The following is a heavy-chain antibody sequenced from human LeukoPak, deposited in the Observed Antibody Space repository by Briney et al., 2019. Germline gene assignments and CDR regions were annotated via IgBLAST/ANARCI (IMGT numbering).Heavy chain of an antibody. CDR1: GFTFTSYS. D-gene: IGHD3-22*01. CDR3: AKDDHYDTSGHGWVFDT. Sequence: PGGSLRLSCAASGFTFTSYSMHWVRQAPGKGLEWVAFISPDGSIGNYADSVKGRFTISRDNSKNTVYLQINSLRPEDTALYHCAKDDHYDTSGHGWVFDTWGQGTVVTVSS. CDR2: ISPDGSIG. J-gene: IGHJ3*02. V-gene: IGHV3-30*18.